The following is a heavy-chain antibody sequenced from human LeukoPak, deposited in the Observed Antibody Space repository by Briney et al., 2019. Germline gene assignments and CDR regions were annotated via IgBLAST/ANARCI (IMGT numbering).Heavy chain of an antibody. J-gene: IGHJ4*02. CDR3: ARSTGSTMFIDY. CDR1: GGSISPYY. V-gene: IGHV4-59*01. D-gene: IGHD3-10*02. Sequence: SETVSLTCTVSGGSISPYYWSWIRQPPGKGLEWLGYIYYSGNTDYNPSLKSRVAISVDTSKNQFSLKLSSVTAADTAVYYCARSTGSTMFIDYWGPGTLVTVSS. CDR2: IYYSGNT.